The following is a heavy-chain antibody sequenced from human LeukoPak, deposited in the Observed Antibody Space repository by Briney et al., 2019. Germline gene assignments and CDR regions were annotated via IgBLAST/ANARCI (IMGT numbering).Heavy chain of an antibody. CDR1: GFTVRNTY. Sequence: PGGSLRLSCAASGFTVRNTYMSWVRQAPGKGLEWVSAISGSGGSTYYADSVKGRFTISRDNSKNTLYLQMNSLRAEDTAVYYCAKDRRIVGATHTPDAFDIWGQGTMVTVSS. CDR2: ISGSGGST. D-gene: IGHD1-26*01. V-gene: IGHV3-23*01. CDR3: AKDRRIVGATHTPDAFDI. J-gene: IGHJ3*02.